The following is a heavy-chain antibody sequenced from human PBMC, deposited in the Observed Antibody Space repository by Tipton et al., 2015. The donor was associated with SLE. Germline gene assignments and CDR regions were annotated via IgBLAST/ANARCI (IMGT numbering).Heavy chain of an antibody. Sequence: QLVQSGGGLVQPGRSLRLSCAASGFTFDDYAMHWVRQAPGKGLEWVSGISWNSGSIGYADSVKGRFTISRDNAKNSLYLQMNSLRAEDTALYYCAKDKGIAEHYYYYGMDVWGQGTTVTVSS. CDR1: GFTFDDYA. D-gene: IGHD6-13*01. CDR2: ISWNSGSI. J-gene: IGHJ6*02. V-gene: IGHV3-9*01. CDR3: AKDKGIAEHYYYYGMDV.